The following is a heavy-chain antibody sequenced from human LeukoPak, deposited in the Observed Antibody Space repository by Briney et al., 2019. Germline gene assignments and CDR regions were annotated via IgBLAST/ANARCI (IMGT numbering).Heavy chain of an antibody. V-gene: IGHV1-18*04. J-gene: IGHJ4*01. Sequence: GASVKVSCKASGYTFTCYGISWVRQAPGQGLEWMGWISAYNGNTNYAQKLQGRVTMTTDTSTSTAYMELRSLRSDDTAVYYCARDLGALAVAGSFDYWGHGTLVTVSS. CDR1: GYTFTCYG. CDR2: ISAYNGNT. D-gene: IGHD6-19*01. CDR3: ARDLGALAVAGSFDY.